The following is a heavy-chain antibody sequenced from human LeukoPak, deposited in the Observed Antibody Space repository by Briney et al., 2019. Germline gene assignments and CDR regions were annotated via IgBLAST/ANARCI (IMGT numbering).Heavy chain of an antibody. CDR2: ISSSGSTI. CDR3: AWGLGYCSGGSCPRRAFDI. V-gene: IGHV3-11*01. J-gene: IGHJ3*02. Sequence: GGSLRLSCAASGFTFSYDYMSWIRQAPGKGLEWVSFISSSGSTIYYADSMKGRFTISRDNAKNSVYLQMNSLRAEDTAVYYCAWGLGYCSGGSCPRRAFDIWGQGTVVTVSS. D-gene: IGHD2-15*01. CDR1: GFTFSYDY.